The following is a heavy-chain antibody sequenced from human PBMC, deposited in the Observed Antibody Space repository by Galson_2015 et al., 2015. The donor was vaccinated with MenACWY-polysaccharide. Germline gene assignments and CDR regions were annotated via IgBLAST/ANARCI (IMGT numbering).Heavy chain of an antibody. J-gene: IGHJ4*02. D-gene: IGHD6-19*01. CDR1: GFTFSSNS. Sequence: SLRLSCAASGFTFSSNSMNWVRQAPGKGLEWVSYISSSSGTIYYADSVKGRFTISRDDAKNSLYLQMNSLRSEDTAVYYCAKGIAPDGIAVAKVLNDYWGQGTLVTVSS. V-gene: IGHV3-48*01. CDR3: AKGIAPDGIAVAKVLNDY. CDR2: ISSSSGTI.